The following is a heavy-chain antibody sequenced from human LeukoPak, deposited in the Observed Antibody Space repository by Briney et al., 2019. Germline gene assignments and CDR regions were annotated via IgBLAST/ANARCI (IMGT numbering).Heavy chain of an antibody. J-gene: IGHJ4*02. Sequence: GEPLKISCKSSGYTFSNYWIGWVRHMPGKGLEWMGIIYPGDSDTRYSPSFEGQVSISADKSISTAYLQWSSLKASDTAMHYCARVPYSISSMDYWGQGTLVTVSS. V-gene: IGHV5-51*01. D-gene: IGHD6-6*01. CDR2: IYPGDSDT. CDR1: GYTFSNYW. CDR3: ARVPYSISSMDY.